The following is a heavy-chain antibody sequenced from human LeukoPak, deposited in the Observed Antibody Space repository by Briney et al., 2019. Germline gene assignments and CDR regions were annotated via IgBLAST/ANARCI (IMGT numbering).Heavy chain of an antibody. J-gene: IGHJ3*02. CDR3: ARGHRLRGRWAFDI. CDR2: ISSRGSTI. V-gene: IGHV3-11*04. D-gene: IGHD4-17*01. CDR1: GFTFSYYY. Sequence: PGGSLRLSCAASGFTFSYYYMSWIRQAPGKGLEWVSYISSRGSTIYYADSVEGRFTISRDNAKNSLYLQLNSLRAEDTAVYYCARGHRLRGRWAFDIWGQGTMVTVSS.